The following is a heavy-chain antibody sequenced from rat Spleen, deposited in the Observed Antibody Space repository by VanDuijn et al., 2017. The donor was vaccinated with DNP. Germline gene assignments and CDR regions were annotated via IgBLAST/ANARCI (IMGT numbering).Heavy chain of an antibody. V-gene: IGHV3-1*01. Sequence: VPLQESRPGLVKPSQALPLTFSFTCFSLTSYLWGWVRKFPGNKLEYIGHISFSGGTNYNPSLKSQISITRDTSKNQFFLHLNSVTTEDTATYYCARWVWYFDYWGQGVMVTVSS. CDR1: CFSLTSYL. J-gene: IGHJ2*01. CDR2: ISFSGGT. CDR3: ARWVWYFDY.